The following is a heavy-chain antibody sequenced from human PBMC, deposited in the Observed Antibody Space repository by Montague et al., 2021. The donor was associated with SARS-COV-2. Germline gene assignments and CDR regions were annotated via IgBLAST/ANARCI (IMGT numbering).Heavy chain of an antibody. D-gene: IGHD3-3*01. J-gene: IGHJ4*02. CDR1: GGSISSYY. CDR2: IYYSGST. V-gene: IGHV4-59*12. CDR3: ARGWYYDFWSGYRPFDY. Sequence: SETLSFTCTVSGGSISSYYWSWIRQPPGKGLEWIGSIYYSGSTYYNPSLKSRVTISVDTSKNQFSLKLSSVTAADTAVYYCARGWYYDFWSGYRPFDYWGQGTLVTVSS.